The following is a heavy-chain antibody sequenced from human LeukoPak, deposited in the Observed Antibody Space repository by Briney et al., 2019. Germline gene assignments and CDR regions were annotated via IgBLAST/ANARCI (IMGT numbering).Heavy chain of an antibody. CDR1: GGSISSSTYY. Sequence: PSETLSLTCTVSGGSISSSTYYWGWIRQPPGKGLEWIGSISYSGSSYYNPSLRTRVTMSVDTSKNQFSLKLTSVTAADTAVYYCAIPSRSPYYFDYWGQGTLVTVSS. V-gene: IGHV4-39*01. J-gene: IGHJ4*02. CDR2: ISYSGSS. CDR3: AIPSRSPYYFDY.